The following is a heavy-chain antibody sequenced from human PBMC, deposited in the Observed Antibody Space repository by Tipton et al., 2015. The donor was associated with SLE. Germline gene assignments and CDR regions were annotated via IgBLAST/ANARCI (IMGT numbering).Heavy chain of an antibody. V-gene: IGHV4-59*11. J-gene: IGHJ3*02. CDR3: AGESRYYESTSYSDAFDI. D-gene: IGHD3-22*01. CDR1: GGSLSGHY. CDR2: IYFSGST. Sequence: TLSLTCSVSGGSLSGHYWSWIRQTPGMRLEWIGYIYFSGSTNYNPSFSGRVTISLDRSTDQVSLHLDAGTAADTAVYYCAGESRYYESTSYSDAFDIWGRGTTVVVSS.